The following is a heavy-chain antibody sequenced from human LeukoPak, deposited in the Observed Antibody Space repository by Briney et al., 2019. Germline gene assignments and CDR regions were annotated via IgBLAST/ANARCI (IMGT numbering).Heavy chain of an antibody. CDR1: GFSFSTYT. Sequence: GGSLRLSCAASGFSFSTYTMNWVRQAPGKGLEWVSAINGRGDSTFYADSVKGQFTISRDNSKSTVYLQMNSLRADDTAVYYCAKERQTGDYFTSDFWGQGTLVTVSS. CDR3: AKERQTGDYFTSDF. CDR2: INGRGDST. D-gene: IGHD4-17*01. V-gene: IGHV3-23*01. J-gene: IGHJ4*02.